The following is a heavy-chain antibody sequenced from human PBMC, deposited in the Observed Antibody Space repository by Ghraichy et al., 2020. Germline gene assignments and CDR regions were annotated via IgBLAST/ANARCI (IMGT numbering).Heavy chain of an antibody. CDR3: TISPLGPHYFDY. Sequence: LSLTCAASGFTVTSNYMNWVRQAPGKGLEWVSAIYSAGSTYYADSVKGRFTISRDDSKNTLFLQMNSLRAEDTAVYYCTISPLGPHYFDYWGQGTLVTVSS. V-gene: IGHV3-66*02. CDR1: GFTVTSNY. CDR2: IYSAGST. J-gene: IGHJ4*02. D-gene: IGHD3-16*02.